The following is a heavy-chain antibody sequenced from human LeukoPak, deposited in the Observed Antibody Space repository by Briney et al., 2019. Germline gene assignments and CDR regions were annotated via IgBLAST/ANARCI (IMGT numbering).Heavy chain of an antibody. V-gene: IGHV3-11*04. CDR2: ISSSGGNI. J-gene: IGHJ4*02. Sequence: PGGSLRLSCSGSGFTFSDYFMNWIRQAPGKGLEWIAYISSSGGNIKYADSVQGRFTISRDNAKKSLYLQMNSLRAEDTAVYYCARDRVAAVAFDYWGQGALVTVSS. D-gene: IGHD6-13*01. CDR1: GFTFSDYF. CDR3: ARDRVAAVAFDY.